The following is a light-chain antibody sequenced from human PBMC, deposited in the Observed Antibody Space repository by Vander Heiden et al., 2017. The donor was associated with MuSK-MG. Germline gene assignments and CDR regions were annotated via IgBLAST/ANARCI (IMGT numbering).Light chain of an antibody. CDR3: STYAGRDTYVL. V-gene: IGLV2-11*01. CDR1: SIDVGSYNY. Sequence: QSALTQPRSDSGSPGQPVTIACTATSIDVGSYNYVSWYQQQPGKAPMLVCYDVTKRPSGVPERFSASKSGNTATLTISGLQAEDEADYYCSTYAGRDTYVLFGGGTKLTVL. CDR2: DVT. J-gene: IGLJ2*01.